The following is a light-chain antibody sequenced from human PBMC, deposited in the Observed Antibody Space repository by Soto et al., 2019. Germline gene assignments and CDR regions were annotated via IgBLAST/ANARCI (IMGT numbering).Light chain of an antibody. CDR3: GTWDSSVSAAV. CDR2: GSD. CDR1: RSSIGNNH. J-gene: IGLJ3*02. Sequence: QPVLTQPPSVSAAPGQKVTISCSGSRSSIGNNHVSWYRQLPGTAPKLLIYGSDKRPSGIPDRFSGSRSGTSATLGIAGLQTGDEADYYCGTWDSSVSAAVFGGGTQLTVL. V-gene: IGLV1-51*02.